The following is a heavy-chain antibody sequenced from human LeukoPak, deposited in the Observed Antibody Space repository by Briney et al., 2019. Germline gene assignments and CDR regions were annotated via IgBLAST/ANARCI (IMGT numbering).Heavy chain of an antibody. V-gene: IGHV4-30-4*01. J-gene: IGHJ3*02. CDR3: AYHYYDNSGLGKDAFDI. D-gene: IGHD3-22*01. CDR1: GDSISSGDYY. Sequence: SQTLSLTRTVSGDSISSGDYYWSWIRQPPGKGLEWIGNIHYSGSTYDNPSLKTRLTMSVDTSKNQFSLKLTSVTTADTDMYFCAYHYYDNSGLGKDAFDIWGQGTMVTVSS. CDR2: IHYSGST.